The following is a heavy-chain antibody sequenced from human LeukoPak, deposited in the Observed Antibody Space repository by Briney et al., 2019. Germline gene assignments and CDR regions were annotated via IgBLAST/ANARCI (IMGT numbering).Heavy chain of an antibody. CDR1: GFTFSSYW. CDR2: IKQDGSEK. Sequence: GGSLRLSCAASGFTFSSYWMSWVRQAPGKGLEWVANIKQDGSEKYYVDSVKGRFTISRDNAKNSLYLQMNSLRAEDTAVYYCARGGSRVGTIGTLSGLSRYGMDVWGQGTTVTVSS. V-gene: IGHV3-7*01. D-gene: IGHD1-1*01. J-gene: IGHJ6*02. CDR3: ARGGSRVGTIGTLSGLSRYGMDV.